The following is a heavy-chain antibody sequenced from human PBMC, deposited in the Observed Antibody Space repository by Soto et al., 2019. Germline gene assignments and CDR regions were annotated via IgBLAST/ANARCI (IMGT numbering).Heavy chain of an antibody. Sequence: GESLKIACKGSGYRFSSYWITWVRQKPGEALEWLGRISPSDSYTDYSPTFQGHVSISTDKYTNTVYLEWSSLKASDTAMYYCARRIYNGYEIFDYWGQGTRVTVSS. CDR2: ISPSDSYT. J-gene: IGHJ4*02. V-gene: IGHV5-10-1*01. CDR3: ARRIYNGYEIFDY. CDR1: GYRFSSYW. D-gene: IGHD5-12*01.